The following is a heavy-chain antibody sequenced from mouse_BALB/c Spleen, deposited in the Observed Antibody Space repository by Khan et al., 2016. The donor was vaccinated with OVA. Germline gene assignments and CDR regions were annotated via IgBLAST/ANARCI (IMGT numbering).Heavy chain of an antibody. CDR1: GFTFNSYG. CDR3: ATAYFYGYYLDY. J-gene: IGHJ2*01. CDR2: ISGDSNTI. D-gene: IGHD1-1*01. V-gene: IGHV5-17*02. Sequence: EVELVESGGGLVQPGGSRKLSCAASGFTFNSYGMHWIRQAPEKGLEWVAYISGDSNTIHYADTVKGRFTISRDTPKNTLFLQMTSLMSEDTAMYYCATAYFYGYYLDYWGPGTTLTVS.